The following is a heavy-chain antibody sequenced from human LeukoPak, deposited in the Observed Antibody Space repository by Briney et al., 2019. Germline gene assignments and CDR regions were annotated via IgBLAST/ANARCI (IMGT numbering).Heavy chain of an antibody. Sequence: GRSLSLSCAASGLTFSSQGMLWARHAPGKGRGCVAVIWNDGTNRVYADSVKGRFTISRDNSKNTLYLQMNSLRAEDTAMYYCAKDYGWGEYYFDYWGQGTLVTVSS. V-gene: IGHV3-33*06. J-gene: IGHJ4*02. CDR1: GLTFSSQG. CDR3: AKDYGWGEYYFDY. D-gene: IGHD3-10*01. CDR2: IWNDGTNR.